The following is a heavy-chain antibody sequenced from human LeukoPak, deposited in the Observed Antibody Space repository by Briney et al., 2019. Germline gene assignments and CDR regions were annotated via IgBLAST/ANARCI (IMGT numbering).Heavy chain of an antibody. CDR2: ISYDGSNK. Sequence: PGRSLRLSCAASGFTFSSYAMHWVRQAPGKGLEWVAVISYDGSNKYYADSVKGRFTISRDNSKNTLYLQMNSLRAEDTAVYYCARAITGPLYYYFDHWGQGTLVTVSS. D-gene: IGHD1-20*01. V-gene: IGHV3-30-3*01. J-gene: IGHJ4*02. CDR3: ARAITGPLYYYFDH. CDR1: GFTFSSYA.